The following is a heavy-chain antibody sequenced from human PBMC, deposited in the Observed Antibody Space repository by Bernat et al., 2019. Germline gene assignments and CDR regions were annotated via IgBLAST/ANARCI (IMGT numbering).Heavy chain of an antibody. CDR1: GFTVSSYY. Sequence: EVQLVESGGGLVQPGGSLRLSCAASGFTVSSYYMSWVRQAPGKGLEWVSVIYSGGSTYYADSVKGRFTISRDNSKNTLYLQMNSLRAEDTAVYYCARDPRGDGYTHWGQGTLVTVSS. D-gene: IGHD3-10*01. V-gene: IGHV3-66*01. CDR2: IYSGGST. J-gene: IGHJ4*02. CDR3: ARDPRGDGYTH.